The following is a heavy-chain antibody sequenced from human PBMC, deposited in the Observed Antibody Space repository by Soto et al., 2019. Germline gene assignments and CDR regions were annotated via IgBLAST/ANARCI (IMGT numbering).Heavy chain of an antibody. CDR3: AKVFSPEGGNYFDH. CDR1: GFTFSNYA. CDR2: ISNSFSDGNT. Sequence: EVQLLESGGGLVQPGGSLRLSCAASGFTFSNYAMDWVRQAPGKGLEWVSAISNSFSDGNTHYADSVKGRFTISRDNDKNTLFLEMNSLRAEDTAVYYCAKVFSPEGGNYFDHWGQGTLVTVSS. J-gene: IGHJ4*02. V-gene: IGHV3-23*01.